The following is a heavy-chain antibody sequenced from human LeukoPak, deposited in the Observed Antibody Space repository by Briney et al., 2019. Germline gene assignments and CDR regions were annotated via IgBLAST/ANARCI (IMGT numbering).Heavy chain of an antibody. J-gene: IGHJ5*02. D-gene: IGHD6-13*01. CDR2: LHTSGNK. CDR3: ARDPFRSSFDP. V-gene: IGHV4-4*07. Sequence: SETLSLTCTVSGGSMSPYHWTWIRQPAGKGLEWSERLHTSGNKNYNPSLKGRVTISVDTSKSQFSLGMTSVTAADTAVYFCARDPFRSSFDPWGQGILVTVSS. CDR1: GGSMSPYH.